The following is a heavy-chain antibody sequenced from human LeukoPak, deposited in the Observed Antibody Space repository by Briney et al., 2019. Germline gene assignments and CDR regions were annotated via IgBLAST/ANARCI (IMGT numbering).Heavy chain of an antibody. J-gene: IGHJ4*02. D-gene: IGHD6-13*01. CDR3: ARSGFIAAAVKAFDY. CDR2: IYTSGST. CDR1: GGSISSYD. Sequence: SETLSLTCTVSGGSISSYDWSWIRQPAGKGLEWIGRIYTSGSTNYNPSRKSRVTMSVDTSKNQFSLKLSSVTAADTAVYYCARSGFIAAAVKAFDYWGQGTLVTVSS. V-gene: IGHV4-4*07.